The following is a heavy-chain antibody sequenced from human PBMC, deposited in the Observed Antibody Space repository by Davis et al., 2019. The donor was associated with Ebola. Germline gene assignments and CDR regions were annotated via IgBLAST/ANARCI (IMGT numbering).Heavy chain of an antibody. Sequence: PGGSLRLSCAASGFTFSAYWMYWVRQDPTKGLVWVSRINNDGNHITYADSVKGRFTISRDNTNNSLYLQMNSLRAEDTAVYYCAREVVTNYGMDVWGRGTTVTVSS. D-gene: IGHD4-17*01. CDR3: AREVVTNYGMDV. CDR1: GFTFSAYW. CDR2: INNDGNHI. J-gene: IGHJ6*02. V-gene: IGHV3-74*03.